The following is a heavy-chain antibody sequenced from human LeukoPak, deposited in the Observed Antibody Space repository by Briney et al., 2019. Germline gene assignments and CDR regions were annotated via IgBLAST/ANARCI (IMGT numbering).Heavy chain of an antibody. CDR2: IYYRGNT. D-gene: IGHD2-2*01. Sequence: SETLSLTCNVSGGSISTYYWNWIRQPPGKGLEGIGYIYYRGNTNYNPPLKSRVTMSVDTSKNQFSLELSSLTAADTAVYYCARSPSGYCSSTSCYVAFDIWGQGTMVTVSS. V-gene: IGHV4-59*01. CDR1: GGSISTYY. CDR3: ARSPSGYCSSTSCYVAFDI. J-gene: IGHJ3*02.